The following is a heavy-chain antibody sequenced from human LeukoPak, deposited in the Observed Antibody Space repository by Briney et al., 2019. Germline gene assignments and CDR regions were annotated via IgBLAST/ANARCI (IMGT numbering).Heavy chain of an antibody. CDR2: IRHDGSAK. CDR3: ARDYYASGTYDY. CDR1: GFTFSNYW. V-gene: IGHV3-7*04. D-gene: IGHD3-10*01. Sequence: PGGSLRLSCAASGFTFSNYWMSWVRQAPGKGLEWVANIRHDGSAKNYVDSVKGRFTISRDNAKNSLYLQMNSLRAEDTAVYYCARDYYASGTYDYWGQGTLVTVSS. J-gene: IGHJ4*02.